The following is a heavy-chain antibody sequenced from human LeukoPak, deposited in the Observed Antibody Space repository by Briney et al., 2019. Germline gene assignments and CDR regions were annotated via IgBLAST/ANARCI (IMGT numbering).Heavy chain of an antibody. J-gene: IGHJ5*02. CDR1: GGTFISYA. D-gene: IGHD3-3*01. CDR2: IIPIFDTA. CDR3: ARDNEWLSPYNWFDP. Sequence: ASVKVSCKASGGTFISYAISWVRQAPGQGLEWMGGIIPIFDTANYAQKFQGRVTITADESTGTAYMELSSLRSEDTAVYYCARDNEWLSPYNWFDPWGQGTLVTVSS. V-gene: IGHV1-69*13.